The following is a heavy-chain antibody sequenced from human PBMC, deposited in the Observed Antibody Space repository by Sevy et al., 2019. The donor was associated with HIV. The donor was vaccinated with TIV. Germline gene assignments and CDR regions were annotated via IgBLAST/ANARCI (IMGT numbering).Heavy chain of an antibody. CDR2: INHSGST. J-gene: IGHJ5*02. CDR3: ARAPPVVVVPGAPSWFDP. Sequence: SETLSLTCAVYGGSFSGYYWNWIRQSPGKGLEWIGEINHSGSTHYNPSLKSRVTISVDTSKNEFSLRLNSVTAADTAVYYCARAPPVVVVPGAPSWFDPWGQGTLVTVSS. D-gene: IGHD2-2*01. CDR1: GGSFSGYY. V-gene: IGHV4-34*01.